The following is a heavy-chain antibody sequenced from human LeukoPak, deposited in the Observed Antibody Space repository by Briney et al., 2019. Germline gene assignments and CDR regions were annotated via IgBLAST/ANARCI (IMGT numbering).Heavy chain of an antibody. J-gene: IGHJ4*02. CDR2: MSSGGST. CDR1: GVSIRSSDYY. D-gene: IGHD3-22*01. CDR3: ARNGDDSSDYYYFDY. V-gene: IGHV4-39*07. Sequence: SETLSLTCTASGVSIRSSDYYWGWVRQSPGKGLEWIGSMSSGGSTFYNPSLKSRVSISVDTSKNQFSLKLSSVTAADTAIYYCARNGDDSSDYYYFDYWGQGTLVTVSS.